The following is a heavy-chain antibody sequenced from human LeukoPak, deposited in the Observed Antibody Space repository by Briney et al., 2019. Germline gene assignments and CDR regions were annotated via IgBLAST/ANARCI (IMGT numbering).Heavy chain of an antibody. V-gene: IGHV3-11*01. D-gene: IGHD3-10*01. J-gene: IGHJ4*02. CDR2: ISSSGSTI. Sequence: EGSLRLSCAASGFTFSDYYMSWIRQAPGKGLEWVSYISSSGSTIYYADSVKGRFTISRDNAKNPLYLQMNSLRAEDTAVYYCSFSMVRGVIGTYYFDYWGQGTLVTVSS. CDR1: GFTFSDYY. CDR3: SFSMVRGVIGTYYFDY.